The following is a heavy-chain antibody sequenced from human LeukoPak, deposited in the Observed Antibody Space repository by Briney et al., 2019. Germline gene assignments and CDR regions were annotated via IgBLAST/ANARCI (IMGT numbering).Heavy chain of an antibody. CDR2: ISDSGTTT. CDR1: GFTFSVYY. J-gene: IGHJ4*02. Sequence: KPGGSLRLSCAASGFTFSVYYMSWIRQAPGKGLEWVSYISDSGTTTYYADSVRGRFTISRDNAKNLLYLQMNSLRADDTAVYYCAISRQMGNSYGTAYWGQGNLVIVSS. CDR3: AISRQMGNSYGTAY. V-gene: IGHV3-11*04. D-gene: IGHD3-16*01.